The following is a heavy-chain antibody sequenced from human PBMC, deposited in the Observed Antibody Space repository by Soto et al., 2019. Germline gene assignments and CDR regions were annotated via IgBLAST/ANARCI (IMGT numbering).Heavy chain of an antibody. CDR1: GYTFTYFY. Sequence: QVQVAQSGAEVKRPGASVKVSCWASGYTFTYFYIHWVRQAPGQGLEWMGIINPSGGSTAYAQKFLGRVTMTRDTSTSTVYMDVSSRRSEDTAVYYCARADYYGSSGYHLDYWGQGTLVTVSS. D-gene: IGHD3-22*01. V-gene: IGHV1-46*01. CDR3: ARADYYGSSGYHLDY. J-gene: IGHJ4*02. CDR2: INPSGGST.